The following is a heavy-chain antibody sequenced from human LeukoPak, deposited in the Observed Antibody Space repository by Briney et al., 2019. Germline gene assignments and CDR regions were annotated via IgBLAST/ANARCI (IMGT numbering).Heavy chain of an antibody. V-gene: IGHV4-39*07. CDR1: GASISSGNYY. J-gene: IGHJ4*02. D-gene: IGHD3-10*01. CDR2: IYYSGDT. Sequence: SETLSLTCTVSGASISSGNYYWGWIRQPPGKGLEWLGSIYYSGDTYNNPPLKSRVTISVDTAKSQFSLRLTSMTAADTAVYYCAGGAFGELLDYWGQGTLVTVSS. CDR3: AGGAFGELLDY.